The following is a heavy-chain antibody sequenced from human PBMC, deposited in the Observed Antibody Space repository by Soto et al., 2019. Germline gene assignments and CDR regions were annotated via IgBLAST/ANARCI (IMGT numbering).Heavy chain of an antibody. Sequence: QVQLVQSGAEVKRPGSSVKVSCKASGDTFNFYSINWVRQAPGLGLEWMGRVNPIVSMSNYAQKFQGRVTMPEYKSTSTAYMKLSSLRSEDTAINYCAGSYGSGYRAFDYWGQGALVTVSS. J-gene: IGHJ4*02. CDR1: GDTFNFYS. V-gene: IGHV1-69*02. D-gene: IGHD3-10*01. CDR2: VNPIVSMS. CDR3: AGSYGSGYRAFDY.